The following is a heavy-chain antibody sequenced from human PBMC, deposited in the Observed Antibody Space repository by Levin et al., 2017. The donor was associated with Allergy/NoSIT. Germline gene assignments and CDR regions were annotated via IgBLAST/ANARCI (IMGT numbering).Heavy chain of an antibody. V-gene: IGHV3-11*01. CDR2: ISSSGSTI. CDR1: GFTFSDYY. D-gene: IGHD3-10*01. Sequence: GGSLRLSCAASGFTFSDYYMSWIRQAPGKGLEWVSYISSSGSTIYYADSVKGRFTISRDNAKNSLYLQMNSLRAEDTAVYYCARDLRTMVRGVLDVWGQGTTVTVSS. J-gene: IGHJ6*02. CDR3: ARDLRTMVRGVLDV.